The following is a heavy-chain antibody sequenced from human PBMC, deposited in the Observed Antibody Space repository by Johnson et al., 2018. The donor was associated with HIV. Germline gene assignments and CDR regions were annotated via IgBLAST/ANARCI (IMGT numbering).Heavy chain of an antibody. CDR2: IRFDGSNK. V-gene: IGHV3-30*02. D-gene: IGHD1-26*01. CDR1: GFTFNTYG. CDR3: AKESKWESRTPHAFDF. J-gene: IGHJ3*01. Sequence: MQLVESGGGVVQPGGSLRLSCAASGFTFNTYGIHWVRQAPGKGLEWVACIRFDGSNKYYADSVKGRFAISRDNSKNTLFLQMKSLSAEDTAVYYCAKESKWESRTPHAFDFWGQGTVVTVSS.